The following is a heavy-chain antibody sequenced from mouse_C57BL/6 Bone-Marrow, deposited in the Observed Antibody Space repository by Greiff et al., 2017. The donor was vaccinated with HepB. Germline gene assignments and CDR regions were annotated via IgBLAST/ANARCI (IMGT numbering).Heavy chain of an antibody. V-gene: IGHV1-69*01. CDR1: GYTFTSYW. J-gene: IGHJ3*01. CDR3: ARVHRGFAY. CDR2: IDPSDSYT. Sequence: QVQLQQPGAELVMPGASVKLSCKASGYTFTSYWMHWVKQRPGQGLEWIGEIDPSDSYTNYNQKFKGKSTLTVDKSSSTAYMQLSSLTSEDSAVCYYARVHRGFAYWGQGTLVTVSA.